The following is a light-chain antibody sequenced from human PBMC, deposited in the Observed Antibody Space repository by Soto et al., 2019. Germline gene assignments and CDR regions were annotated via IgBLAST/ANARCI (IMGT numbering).Light chain of an antibody. J-gene: IGKJ3*01. CDR1: RSFSSTY. V-gene: IGKV3-20*01. Sequence: EIVLTQSPGTLSLSPGERATLSCRASRSFSSTYLAWYQQKPGQAPRLLIYGASSRATAIPDRFGGSGSGTNFTLAISRLEPEDFAVYYCQQYGSPPFTFGPGTKVDFK. CDR3: QQYGSPPFT. CDR2: GAS.